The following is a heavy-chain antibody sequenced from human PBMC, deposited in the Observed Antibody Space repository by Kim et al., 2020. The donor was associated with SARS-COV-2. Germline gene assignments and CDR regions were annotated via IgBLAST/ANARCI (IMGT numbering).Heavy chain of an antibody. Sequence: ASVKVSCKASGYTFTSYAMNWVRQAPGQGLEWMGWINTNTGNPTYAQGFTGRFVFSLDTSVSTAYLQISSLKAEDTAVYYCASYSGSNHYYYYYGMDVWGQGTTVTVSS. D-gene: IGHD5-12*01. J-gene: IGHJ6*02. V-gene: IGHV7-4-1*02. CDR1: GYTFTSYA. CDR2: INTNTGNP. CDR3: ASYSGSNHYYYYYGMDV.